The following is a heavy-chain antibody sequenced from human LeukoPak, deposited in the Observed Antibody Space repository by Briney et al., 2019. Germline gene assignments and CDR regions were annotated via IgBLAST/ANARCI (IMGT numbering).Heavy chain of an antibody. CDR2: INHSGST. D-gene: IGHD3-10*01. J-gene: IGHJ6*03. CDR3: ARQVPGLPYGSGRYYMDV. V-gene: IGHV4-34*01. CDR1: GGSFSGYY. Sequence: SETLSLTCAVYGGSFSGYYWSWIRQPPGKGLEWIGEINHSGSTNYNPSLKSRVTISVDTSKNQFSLKLSSVTAADTAVYYCARQVPGLPYGSGRYYMDVWGKGTTVTISS.